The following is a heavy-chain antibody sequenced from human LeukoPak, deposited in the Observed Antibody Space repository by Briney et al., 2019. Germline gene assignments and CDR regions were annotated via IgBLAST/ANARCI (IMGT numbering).Heavy chain of an antibody. V-gene: IGHV3-21*04. J-gene: IGHJ4*02. CDR1: GFTFSSYS. CDR2: ISSSSSYI. D-gene: IGHD2/OR15-2a*01. CDR3: AKERTQTTSFDY. Sequence: GGSLRLSCAASGFTFSSYSMNWVRQAPGKGLEWVSSISSSSSYIYYADSVKGRFTISRDNSKNTLYLQMNRLRADDTAIYYCAKERTQTTSFDYWGQGTLVTVSP.